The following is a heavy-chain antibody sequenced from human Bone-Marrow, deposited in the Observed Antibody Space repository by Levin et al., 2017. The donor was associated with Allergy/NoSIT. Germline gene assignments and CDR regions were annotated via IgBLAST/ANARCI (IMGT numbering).Heavy chain of an antibody. Sequence: SCTVSGDSIISDGHYWTWVRQPPGKGLEWIGYSFYTGSTDYNPSLRSRLTISVDTSKNQFSLRLTSLTAADTAVYYCARAGGTGGCDSWGQGTLVTVSS. J-gene: IGHJ4*02. V-gene: IGHV4-30-4*01. CDR1: GDSIISDGHY. D-gene: IGHD1-14*01. CDR3: ARAGGTGGCDS. CDR2: SFYTGST.